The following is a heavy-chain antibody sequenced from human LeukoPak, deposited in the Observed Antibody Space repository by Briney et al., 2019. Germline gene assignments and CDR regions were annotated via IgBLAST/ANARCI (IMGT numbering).Heavy chain of an antibody. D-gene: IGHD5-12*01. V-gene: IGHV3-11*04. CDR3: ARVGLDRRGYSGYEAFDY. CDR1: GFTFSDYY. J-gene: IGHJ4*02. Sequence: PGGSLRLSCAASGFTFSDYYMSWIRQAPGKGLEWVSYISSSGSTIYYADSVKGRFTISRDNAKDSLYLQINSLRAEDTAVYYCARVGLDRRGYSGYEAFDYWGQGTLVTVSS. CDR2: ISSSGSTI.